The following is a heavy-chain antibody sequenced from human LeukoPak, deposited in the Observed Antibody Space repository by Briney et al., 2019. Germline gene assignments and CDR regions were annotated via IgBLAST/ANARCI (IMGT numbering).Heavy chain of an antibody. D-gene: IGHD1-1*01. CDR3: ARRTTRNHSWPGGQRFDP. Sequence: SETLSLTCTVSGGSISSSSYYWGWIRQPPGKGLEWIGEINHSGSTNYNPSLKSRVTISVDTSKNQFSLKLSSVTAADTAVYYCARRTTRNHSWPGGQRFDPWGQGTLVTVSS. J-gene: IGHJ5*02. CDR1: GGSISSSSYY. V-gene: IGHV4-39*07. CDR2: INHSGST.